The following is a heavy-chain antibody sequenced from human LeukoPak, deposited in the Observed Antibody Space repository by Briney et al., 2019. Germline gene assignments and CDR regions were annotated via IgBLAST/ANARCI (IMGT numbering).Heavy chain of an antibody. CDR2: IYYSGST. D-gene: IGHD3-10*01. J-gene: IGHJ4*02. Sequence: SETLSLTCAVSGGSVSSSSCYWGWIRQPPGKGLEWIGSIYYSGSTYYNPSLKSRVTISVDTSKNQFSLKLSSVTAADTAVYYCARDWVYYYGSGSYYKGYFDYWGQGTLVTVSS. CDR1: GGSVSSSSCY. CDR3: ARDWVYYYGSGSYYKGYFDY. V-gene: IGHV4-39*07.